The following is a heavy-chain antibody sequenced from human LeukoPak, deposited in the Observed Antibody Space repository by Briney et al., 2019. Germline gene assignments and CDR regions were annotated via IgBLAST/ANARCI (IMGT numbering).Heavy chain of an antibody. D-gene: IGHD1-26*01. CDR2: IIPILGIA. V-gene: IGHV1-69*04. J-gene: IGHJ4*02. Sequence: GASVKVSCKVSGGTFSSYAISWVRQAPGQGLEWMGRIIPILGIANYAQKFQGRVTITADKSTSTAYMELSSLRSEDTAVYYCASHQYSGRYRPLDYWGQGTLVTVSS. CDR1: GGTFSSYA. CDR3: ASHQYSGRYRPLDY.